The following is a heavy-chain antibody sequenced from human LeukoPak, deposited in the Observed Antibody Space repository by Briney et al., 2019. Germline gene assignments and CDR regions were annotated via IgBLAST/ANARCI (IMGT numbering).Heavy chain of an antibody. J-gene: IGHJ4*02. CDR1: GFTFSNTF. Sequence: GGSLRLSCATSGFTFSNTFLNWVRQAPGKGLQYVSSIDTVDYTYYADSVKGRFTISRDNAKNSLYLQMNSLRAEDTAVYYCARDNLGSSGWYWGQGTLVTVSS. V-gene: IGHV3-69-1*01. CDR3: ARDNLGSSGWY. D-gene: IGHD6-19*01. CDR2: IDTVDYT.